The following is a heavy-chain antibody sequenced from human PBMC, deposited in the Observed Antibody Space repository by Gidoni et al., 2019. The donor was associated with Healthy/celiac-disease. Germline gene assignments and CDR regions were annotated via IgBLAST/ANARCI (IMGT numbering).Heavy chain of an antibody. CDR3: TRVSWLLGATLFDY. CDR1: GFSFSGST. V-gene: IGHV3-73*02. CDR2: IRSKANSYAT. J-gene: IGHJ4*02. Sequence: EVQLVESGGGLVQPGGSLKLSCAAPGFSFSGSTIHWVRQASGKGLEGVGRIRSKANSYATSYAASMTGRFTISRDDSKNTADLQVNSLKTEDTAVYYCTRVSWLLGATLFDYWGQGTLVTVSS. D-gene: IGHD1-26*01.